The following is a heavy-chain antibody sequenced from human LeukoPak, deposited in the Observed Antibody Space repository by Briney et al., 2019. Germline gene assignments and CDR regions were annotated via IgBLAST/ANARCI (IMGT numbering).Heavy chain of an antibody. CDR3: ARGRYSSGWYASSYYYGMDV. V-gene: IGHV3-20*01. J-gene: IGHJ6*02. CDR2: INWNGGST. Sequence: GGSLRLSCAASGFTFADYGMSWVRQAPGKGLEWVSGINWNGGSTGYADSVKGRFTISRDNAKNSLYLQMNSLRAEDTALYHCARGRYSSGWYASSYYYGMDVWGQGTTVTVSS. D-gene: IGHD6-19*01. CDR1: GFTFADYG.